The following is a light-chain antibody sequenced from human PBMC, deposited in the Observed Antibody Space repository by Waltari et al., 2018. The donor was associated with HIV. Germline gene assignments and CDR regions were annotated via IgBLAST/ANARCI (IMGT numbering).Light chain of an antibody. J-gene: IGKJ2*01. CDR2: QAS. Sequence: DIQMTQSPSTLSASVGDRVTITCRASHTISRWLAWYQQRPGKAPKLLISQASSLEAGVPSRFSGGGSGTEFTLTISSLQPTDFAAYFCQQYNSFPYTFGQGTKLEI. CDR1: HTISRW. CDR3: QQYNSFPYT. V-gene: IGKV1-5*03.